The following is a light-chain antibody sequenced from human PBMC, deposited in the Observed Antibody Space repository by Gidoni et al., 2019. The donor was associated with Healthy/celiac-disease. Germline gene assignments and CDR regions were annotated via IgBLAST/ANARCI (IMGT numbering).Light chain of an antibody. J-gene: IGKJ1*01. V-gene: IGKV1-39*01. CDR3: QQSYSTPPWT. Sequence: DIQMTQYPSSLSASVEDRVTITCRASQSISSYLIWYQQKPGKAPKLLIYAASSLQSGVPSRFSGSGSGTDFTLTISSLQPEDFATYYCQQSYSTPPWTFGQGTKVEIK. CDR1: QSISSY. CDR2: AAS.